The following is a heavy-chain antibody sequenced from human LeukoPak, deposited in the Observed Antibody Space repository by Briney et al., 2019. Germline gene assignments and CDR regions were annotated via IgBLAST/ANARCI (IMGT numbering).Heavy chain of an antibody. Sequence: VAAVKVSCKASGYTFTGYYMHWVRQAPGQGLEWMGWIHPNSGGTNHAQKFQGRVTMTRDTSISTAYMELSRLRSDDTAVYYCAREGDGDFLDYWGQGTLVTVSS. CDR2: IHPNSGGT. CDR3: AREGDGDFLDY. D-gene: IGHD3-16*01. CDR1: GYTFTGYY. V-gene: IGHV1-2*02. J-gene: IGHJ4*02.